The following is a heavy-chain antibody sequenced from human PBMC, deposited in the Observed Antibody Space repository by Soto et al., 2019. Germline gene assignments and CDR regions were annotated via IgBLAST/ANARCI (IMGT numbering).Heavy chain of an antibody. D-gene: IGHD3-22*01. Sequence: SETLSLTCTISGVSISSGKWWSWVRQPPGEGLEWIGEIFHTGNTDYKPSLKSRVSILVDKSKNQFSLNLDSVTAADTVVYYCARNLFDSRGYPPEVWGQGILVTVSS. CDR2: IFHTGNT. J-gene: IGHJ4*02. CDR1: GVSISSGKW. CDR3: ARNLFDSRGYPPEV. V-gene: IGHV4-4*02.